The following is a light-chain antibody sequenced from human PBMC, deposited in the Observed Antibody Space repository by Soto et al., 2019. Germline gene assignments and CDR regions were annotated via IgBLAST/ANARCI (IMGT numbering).Light chain of an antibody. CDR3: QQYITYPYA. J-gene: IGKJ1*01. V-gene: IGKV1-5*03. CDR2: EAS. CDR1: QSTSTW. Sequence: DIQMTQSPSTLSASVGDRVTITCRASQSTSTWLAWYQQRPGKTPKLLISEASKLESGVPSRFSGSGSGTVFTLTIRSLQPDDFATYYCQQYITYPYAFGQGTKVEIK.